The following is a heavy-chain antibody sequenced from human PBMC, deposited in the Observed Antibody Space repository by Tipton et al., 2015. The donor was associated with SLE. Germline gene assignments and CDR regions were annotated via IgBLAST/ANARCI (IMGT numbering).Heavy chain of an antibody. CDR3: ARGMLTWRGAIVGVDV. D-gene: IGHD2-8*01. V-gene: IGHV4-4*02. CDR1: GGSISRSNW. J-gene: IGHJ6*02. Sequence: TLSLTCAVSGGSISRSNWWSWVRQPPGEGLEWIGETYHSGGTNYNPSLKSRVTMSVDTAKNQFSLKLTSVTAADTAVYYCARGMLTWRGAIVGVDVWGQGTTVNVSS. CDR2: TYHSGGT.